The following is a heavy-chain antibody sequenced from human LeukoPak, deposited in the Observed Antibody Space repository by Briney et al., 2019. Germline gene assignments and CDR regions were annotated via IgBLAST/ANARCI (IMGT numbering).Heavy chain of an antibody. D-gene: IGHD6-13*01. CDR1: GGSISGYY. CDR3: ARDQLVPPPYYYYYGMDV. Sequence: PSETLSLTCTVSGGSISGYYWSWIRQPPGKGLEWIGYIYYDGSTNYNPSLKSRVTISVDTSKNQFSLKLSSVTAADTAVYYCARDQLVPPPYYYYYGMDVWGQGTTVTVSS. V-gene: IGHV4-59*01. CDR2: IYYDGST. J-gene: IGHJ6*02.